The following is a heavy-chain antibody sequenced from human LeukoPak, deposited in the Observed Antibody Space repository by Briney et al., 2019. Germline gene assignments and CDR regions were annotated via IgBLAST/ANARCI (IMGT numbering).Heavy chain of an antibody. CDR2: IYHSGST. CDR3: AREVVSYGDRGSFDY. D-gene: IGHD4-17*01. CDR1: EFPFSKAW. Sequence: PGGSLRLSCAVSEFPFSKAWMSWVRQAPGKGLEWIGYIYHSGSTYYNPSLKSRVTISVDRSKNQFSLKLSSVTAADTAVYYCAREVVSYGDRGSFDYWGQGTLVTVSS. V-gene: IGHV4-4*02. J-gene: IGHJ4*02.